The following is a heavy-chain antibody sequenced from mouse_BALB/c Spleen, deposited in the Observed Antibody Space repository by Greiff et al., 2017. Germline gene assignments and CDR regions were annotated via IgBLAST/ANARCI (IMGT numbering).Heavy chain of an antibody. CDR1: GYTFTSYW. CDR2: IDPSDSYT. CDR3: ARVYYGSTFAY. D-gene: IGHD1-1*01. V-gene: IGHV1-69*02. Sequence: QVQLKQPGAELVKPGASVKLSCKASGYTFTSYWMHWVKQRPGQGLEWIGEIDPSDSYTNYNQKFKGKATLTVDKSSSTAYMQLSSLTSEDSAVYYCARVYYGSTFAYWGQGTLVTVSA. J-gene: IGHJ3*01.